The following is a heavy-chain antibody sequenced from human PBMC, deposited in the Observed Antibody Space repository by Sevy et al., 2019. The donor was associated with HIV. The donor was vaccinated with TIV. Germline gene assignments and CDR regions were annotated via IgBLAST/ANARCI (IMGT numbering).Heavy chain of an antibody. CDR2: IYYSGST. D-gene: IGHD4-4*01. CDR3: ARLNSNHFDY. Sequence: SETLSLTCTVSGGSISSSSYYWGWIRQPPGKGLEWIGNIYYSGSTYYNPSLTNRVTISVDTAKNQFSLKLSSVTTADTAGYYCARLNSNHFDYWGQGALVTVSS. J-gene: IGHJ4*02. CDR1: GGSISSSSYY. V-gene: IGHV4-39*01.